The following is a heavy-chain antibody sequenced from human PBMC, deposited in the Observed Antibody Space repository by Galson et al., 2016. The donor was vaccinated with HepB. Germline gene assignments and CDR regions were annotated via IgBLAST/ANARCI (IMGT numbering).Heavy chain of an antibody. CDR3: ARDMSADLGEYDYYGLDV. CDR1: GFTFEDHA. V-gene: IGHV3-9*01. J-gene: IGHJ6*02. CDR2: ISWDSGYI. D-gene: IGHD2-21*01. Sequence: SLRLSCAVAGFTFEDHAMHWVRQGPGKGLEWVAGISWDSGYIDYADSVKGRFTISRDNAKNSLFLQMNSLTNEYTALYYCARDMSADLGEYDYYGLDVWGQGTTVTVS.